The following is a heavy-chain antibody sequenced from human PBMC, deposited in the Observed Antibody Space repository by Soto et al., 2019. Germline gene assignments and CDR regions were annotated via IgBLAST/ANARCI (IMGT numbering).Heavy chain of an antibody. CDR2: INAGSGNT. Sequence: GASVKVSCKSSGYSFTTYAIHWVRQAPGQRLQWMGWINAGSGNTKYSQDFQGRVTFTRDTAATTTFMELSSLRSEDTAVYYCAKAGDYDDHSFDRWGQGTLVTVSS. J-gene: IGHJ4*02. CDR1: GYSFTTYA. D-gene: IGHD4-17*01. CDR3: AKAGDYDDHSFDR. V-gene: IGHV1-3*01.